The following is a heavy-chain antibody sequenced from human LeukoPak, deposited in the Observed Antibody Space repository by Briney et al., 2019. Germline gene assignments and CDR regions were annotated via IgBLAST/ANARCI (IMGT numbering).Heavy chain of an antibody. V-gene: IGHV3-30*02. CDR1: GFTFSSYG. CDR2: IRYDGSNK. Sequence: GGSLRLSCAASGFTFSSYGMHWVRQAPGKGLEWVAFIRYDGSNKYYADSVKGRFTISRDNSKNTLYLQMNSLRAEDTAVYYSAKGTGYCSGGSCYFDYWGQGTLVTVSS. CDR3: AKGTGYCSGGSCYFDY. D-gene: IGHD2-15*01. J-gene: IGHJ4*02.